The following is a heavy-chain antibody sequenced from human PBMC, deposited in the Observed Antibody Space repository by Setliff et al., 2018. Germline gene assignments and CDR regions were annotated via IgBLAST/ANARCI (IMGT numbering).Heavy chain of an antibody. Sequence: ASETLSLTRTVSGDSMTGNHWSWIRQSPGKGLEWIGYITHSGSTKYNPSLKSRVAITIVASKKQFSLELSSVTAADTAVYYCARLKYYNSGTYWGNWDYYSNMDVWGKGTTVTVSS. CDR3: ARLKYYNSGTYWGNWDYYSNMDV. J-gene: IGHJ6*03. CDR1: GDSMTGNH. CDR2: ITHSGST. V-gene: IGHV4-59*01. D-gene: IGHD3-22*01.